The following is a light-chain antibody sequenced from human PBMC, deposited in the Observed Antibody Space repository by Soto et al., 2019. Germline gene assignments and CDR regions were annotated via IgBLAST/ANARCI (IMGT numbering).Light chain of an antibody. CDR3: QQYYSYPLT. CDR2: AAS. CDR1: QGIRSY. Sequence: AVRMTQSPSSLSASTGGRLTITGQAMQGIRSYLAWYQQKPGKAPKLLIYAASTLQSGVPSRFRGSGSGTDFTLTISCLQSEDFETYYCQQYYSYPLTFGGGTKVDIK. J-gene: IGKJ4*01. V-gene: IGKV1-8*01.